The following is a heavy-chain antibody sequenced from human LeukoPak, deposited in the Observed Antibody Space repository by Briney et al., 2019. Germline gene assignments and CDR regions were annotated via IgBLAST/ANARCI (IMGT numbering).Heavy chain of an antibody. CDR1: GFTFSNYA. J-gene: IGHJ4*02. D-gene: IGHD2-21*02. V-gene: IGHV3-30*04. CDR3: ARELRKSADYYFVY. CDR2: ISSDGRDK. Sequence: GRSLRLSCAASGFTFSNYAIHWVRQAPGKGLEWVAVISSDGRDKHYADSVKGRFTVSRDNSKNTLYLQMNSLRTEDTAIYYCARELRKSADYYFVYWGQGSLVTVSS.